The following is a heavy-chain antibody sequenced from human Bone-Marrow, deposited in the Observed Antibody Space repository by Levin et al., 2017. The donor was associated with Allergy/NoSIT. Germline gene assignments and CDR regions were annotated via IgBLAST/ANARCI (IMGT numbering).Heavy chain of an antibody. CDR2: IYYSGTT. Sequence: SETLSLTCTVSGGSISSSSYYWGWIRQPPGKGLEWIGRIYYSGTTYYSPSLKSRVTISVDTSKNQFSLKLSSVTAADTSVYYCASRGVYDGSLDYWGQGTLVTVSS. J-gene: IGHJ4*02. D-gene: IGHD3-10*01. CDR3: ASRGVYDGSLDY. CDR1: GGSISSSSYY. V-gene: IGHV4-39*01.